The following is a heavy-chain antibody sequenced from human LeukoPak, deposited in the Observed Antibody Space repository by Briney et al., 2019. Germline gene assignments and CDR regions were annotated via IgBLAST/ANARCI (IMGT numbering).Heavy chain of an antibody. CDR2: ISPSGST. V-gene: IGHV4-34*01. D-gene: IGHD3-10*01. Sequence: PSETLSLTCAVYGGSFSGYYWSWSRQPPGKGLEWIGEISPSGSTNHNPSLKSRVTISVDTSKNQFSLMLNSVTAADTAVYYCAKEISVRGLAWLDPWGQGTLVTVSS. CDR3: AKEISVRGLAWLDP. J-gene: IGHJ5*02. CDR1: GGSFSGYY.